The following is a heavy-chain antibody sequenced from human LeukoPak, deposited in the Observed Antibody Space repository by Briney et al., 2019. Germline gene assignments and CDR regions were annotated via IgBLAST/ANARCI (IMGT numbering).Heavy chain of an antibody. J-gene: IGHJ4*02. Sequence: SGGSLRLSCAASGFTFSSYWMSGVRQAPRKGLEWVANINQGGSQKYYVDSVKGRFTISRDNAKNSLYLQMNSLRAEDTAVYYCARSPREYGSGREFDFWGQGTLVTVSS. CDR3: ARSPREYGSGREFDF. CDR2: INQGGSQK. D-gene: IGHD3-10*01. CDR1: GFTFSSYW. V-gene: IGHV3-7*01.